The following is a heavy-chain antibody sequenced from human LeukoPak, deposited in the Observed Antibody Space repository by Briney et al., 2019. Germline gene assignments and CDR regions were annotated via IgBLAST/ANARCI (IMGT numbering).Heavy chain of an antibody. CDR1: GFTFSSYW. J-gene: IGHJ4*02. CDR3: VRGPDSESFIV. D-gene: IGHD1-26*01. V-gene: IGHV3-7*01. Sequence: GSLRLSCAASGFTFSSYWMSWVRQAPGKGLEWVANIKQDGSEKYYVDSVKGRFTISRDNSKNSPYLQMNALRPDDTAVYYCVRGPDSESFIVWGQGTRVTVSS. CDR2: IKQDGSEK.